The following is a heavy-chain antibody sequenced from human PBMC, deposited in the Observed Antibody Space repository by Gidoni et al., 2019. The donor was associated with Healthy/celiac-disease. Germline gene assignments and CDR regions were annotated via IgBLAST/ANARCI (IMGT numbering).Heavy chain of an antibody. D-gene: IGHD7-27*01. CDR2: ISYDGSNK. Sequence: LEWVAVISYDGSNKYYADSVKGRFTISRDNSKNTLYLQMNSLRAEDTAVYYCARDGPTGIVDYWGQGTLVTVSS. V-gene: IGHV3-30-3*01. CDR3: ARDGPTGIVDY. J-gene: IGHJ4*02.